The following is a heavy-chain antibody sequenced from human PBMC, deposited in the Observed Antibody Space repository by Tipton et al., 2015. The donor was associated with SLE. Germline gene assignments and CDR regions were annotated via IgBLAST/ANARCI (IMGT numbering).Heavy chain of an antibody. CDR2: IYSSGGT. V-gene: IGHV4-39*07. J-gene: IGHJ4*02. D-gene: IGHD1-26*01. Sequence: TLSLTCTVSGDSISCSNYYWGWIRQPPGKGLEWIGSIYSSGGTYYNPSLKSRVTISVDTSKTQFSLRVNSATAADTAVYYCARGGGSYYDYWGQGTLVTVSS. CDR1: GDSISCSNYY. CDR3: ARGGGSYYDY.